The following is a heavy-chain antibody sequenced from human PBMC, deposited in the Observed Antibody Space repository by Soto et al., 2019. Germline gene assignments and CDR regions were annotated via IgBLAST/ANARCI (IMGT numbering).Heavy chain of an antibody. CDR3: EKTFCSDGGCKKTVFYY. V-gene: IGHV4-39*01. CDR2: ISFSGTT. D-gene: IGHD2-8*01. CDR1: GGSISSSNSY. Sequence: QLQLQESGPGLAKPSETLSLTCTVSGGSISSSNSYWGWIRQPPGKGLEWIGTISFSGTTYYNPSLKSRVTISVDTFKNQFPQRLSSVTAADTAVYYCEKTFCSDGGCKKTVFYYWGQGALVTVSS. J-gene: IGHJ4*02.